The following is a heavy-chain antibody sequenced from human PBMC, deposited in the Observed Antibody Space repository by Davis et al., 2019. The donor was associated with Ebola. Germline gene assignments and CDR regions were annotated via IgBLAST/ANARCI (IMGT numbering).Heavy chain of an antibody. Sequence: ESLKISCAASGFTFSSYSMNWIRQPPGKGLEWIGSINYSGNTFYNPSLKSRVTISVDTSKNQFSLRLNTVTAADTAVYYCARHPGMDVWGKGTTVTVSS. J-gene: IGHJ6*04. CDR1: GFTFSSYS. CDR3: ARHPGMDV. V-gene: IGHV4-39*01. CDR2: INYSGNT.